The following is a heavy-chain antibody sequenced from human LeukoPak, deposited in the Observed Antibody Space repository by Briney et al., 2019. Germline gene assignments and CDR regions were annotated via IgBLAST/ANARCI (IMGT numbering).Heavy chain of an antibody. J-gene: IGHJ3*02. D-gene: IGHD5-24*01. CDR3: ARGGYNYGYAFDI. CDR2: ICGSGTTI. V-gene: IGHV3-48*03. Sequence: GGSLRLSCVASGLPFSTYEMNWVRQSPGKGLEWVSYICGSGTTIYYADSVKGRFTISRDNAKNSLYLQMNSLRAEDTAVYYCARGGYNYGYAFDIWGQGTMVTASS. CDR1: GLPFSTYE.